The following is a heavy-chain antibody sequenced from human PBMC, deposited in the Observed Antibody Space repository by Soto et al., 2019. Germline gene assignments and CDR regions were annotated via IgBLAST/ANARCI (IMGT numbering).Heavy chain of an antibody. CDR3: ARDKHVGATFWFDP. Sequence: SLRLSCAASGFTFDDYAMHWVRQAPGKGLEWVSGISWNSGSIGYADSVKGRFTISRDNAKNSLYLQMNSLRAEDTALYYCARDKHVGATFWFDPWGQGTLVTVSS. D-gene: IGHD1-26*01. V-gene: IGHV3-9*01. CDR2: ISWNSGSI. CDR1: GFTFDDYA. J-gene: IGHJ5*02.